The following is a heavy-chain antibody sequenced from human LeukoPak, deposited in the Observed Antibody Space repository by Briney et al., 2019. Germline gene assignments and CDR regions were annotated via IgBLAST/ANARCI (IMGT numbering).Heavy chain of an antibody. CDR3: APQQTYSPYNWFDP. CDR2: IHPDGSIT. J-gene: IGHJ5*02. V-gene: IGHV3-74*03. D-gene: IGHD5-12*01. Sequence: PGGSLRLSCVGSGFTISNYWMHWVRHAPGTGLVWVSRIHPDGSITTYADSVQGRFTISRDNAKNTLYLQMNSLRAEDTAVYYCAPQQTYSPYNWFDPWGQGTLVTVSS. CDR1: GFTISNYW.